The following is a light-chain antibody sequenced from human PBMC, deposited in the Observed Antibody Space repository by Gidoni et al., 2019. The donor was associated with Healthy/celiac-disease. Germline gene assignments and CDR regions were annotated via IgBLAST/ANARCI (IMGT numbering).Light chain of an antibody. V-gene: IGKV3-11*01. CDR2: DAS. Sequence: EIVLTQPPANLSLSPGERATLSCRASQSVSSYLAWYQQKPGQATRLLIYDASNRATGIPARFSGSGSGTDFTLTISSLEPEDFAVYYCQQRSNWPPFTFGPGTKVDIK. J-gene: IGKJ3*01. CDR3: QQRSNWPPFT. CDR1: QSVSSY.